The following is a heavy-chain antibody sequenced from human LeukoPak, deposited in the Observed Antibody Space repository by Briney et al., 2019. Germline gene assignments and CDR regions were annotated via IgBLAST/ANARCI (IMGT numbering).Heavy chain of an antibody. CDR2: IRYDGSNE. Sequence: GGSLRLSCAASGFTFSSYGMHWVRQAPGKGLEWVAFIRYDGSNEYYADSVKGRFTISRDDSKNTLYLQMNSLRVEDTAVYYCAKVYIAARPHRFDPWGQGTLVTVSS. D-gene: IGHD6-6*01. V-gene: IGHV3-30*02. J-gene: IGHJ5*02. CDR3: AKVYIAARPHRFDP. CDR1: GFTFSSYG.